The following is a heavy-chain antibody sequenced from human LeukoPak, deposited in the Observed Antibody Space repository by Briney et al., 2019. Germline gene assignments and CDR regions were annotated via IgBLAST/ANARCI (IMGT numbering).Heavy chain of an antibody. J-gene: IGHJ4*02. D-gene: IGHD6-6*01. CDR2: IYYSGST. CDR1: GGSFSGYY. V-gene: IGHV4-59*08. Sequence: SETLSLTCAVYGGSFSGYYWSWIRQPPGKGLEWIGYIYYSGSTNYNPSLESRVTISVDTSKNQFSLKLSSVTAADTAVYYCARRGSSSDFDYWGQGTLVTVSS. CDR3: ARRGSSSDFDY.